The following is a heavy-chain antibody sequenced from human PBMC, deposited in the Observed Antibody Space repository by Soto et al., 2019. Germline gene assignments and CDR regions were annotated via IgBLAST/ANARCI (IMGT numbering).Heavy chain of an antibody. J-gene: IGHJ4*02. D-gene: IGHD4-17*01. CDR2: INHSGST. V-gene: IGHV4-34*01. CDR3: AREIQGLTVTTFDY. CDR1: GGSFSGYY. Sequence: SETLSLTSAVYGGSFSGYYGSWIRQPPGEGLEWIGEINHSGSTNYNPSLKSRVTISVDTSKNQFSLKLSSVTAADTAVYYCAREIQGLTVTTFDYWGQGTLVTSPQ.